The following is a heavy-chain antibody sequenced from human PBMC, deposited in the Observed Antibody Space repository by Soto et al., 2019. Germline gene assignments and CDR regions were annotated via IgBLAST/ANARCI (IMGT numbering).Heavy chain of an antibody. CDR2: ISYDGSNK. D-gene: IGHD4-17*01. J-gene: IGHJ4*02. CDR3: ARVPTVVTTAYYFDY. Sequence: VQLVESGGGVVQPGRSLRLSCAASGFTFSSYAMHWVRQAPGKGLEWVAVISYDGSNKYYADSVKGRFTISRDNSKNTLYLQMNSLRAEDTAVYYCARVPTVVTTAYYFDYWGQGTLVTVSS. V-gene: IGHV3-30-3*01. CDR1: GFTFSSYA.